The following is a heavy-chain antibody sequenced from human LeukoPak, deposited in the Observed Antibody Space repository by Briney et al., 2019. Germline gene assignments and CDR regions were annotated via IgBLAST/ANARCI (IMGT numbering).Heavy chain of an antibody. Sequence: GGSLRLSCAASGFTVSSNYMSWVRQAPGWGLEWVSSIYSGGSTYYADSVKGRFSISRDHSKNTLYLQVYSLRAEDTAVYYCAGRAELGRGFDYWGQGTLVTVSS. CDR3: AGRAELGRGFDY. CDR1: GFTVSSNY. D-gene: IGHD6-13*01. V-gene: IGHV3-66*01. J-gene: IGHJ4*02. CDR2: IYSGGST.